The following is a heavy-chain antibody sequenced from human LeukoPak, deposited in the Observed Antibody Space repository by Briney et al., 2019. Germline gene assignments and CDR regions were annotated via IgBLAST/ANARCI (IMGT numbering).Heavy chain of an antibody. J-gene: IGHJ4*02. D-gene: IGHD2-15*01. CDR1: GYTFTSYG. CDR3: ARESVYCSGGSCYSGFDY. Sequence: GASVKVSCKASGYTFTSYGISWVRQAPGQGLEWMGWISSYNGNTNYGQKFQGRVTMTTDTSTTTAYMELRSLRSDDTAVYYCARESVYCSGGSCYSGFDYWGQGTLVTVSS. V-gene: IGHV1-18*01. CDR2: ISSYNGNT.